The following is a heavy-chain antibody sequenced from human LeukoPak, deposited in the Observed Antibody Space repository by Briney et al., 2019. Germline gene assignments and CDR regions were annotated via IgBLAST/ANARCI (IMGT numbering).Heavy chain of an antibody. CDR3: AKGYYDFWSGHFDY. Sequence: PGGSLRLSCAASGFTFSSYAMHWVRQAPGKGLEWVAVISYDGSNKYYADSVKGRFTISRDNSKNTLYLQMNSLRAEDTAVYYCAKGYYDFWSGHFDYWSQGTLVTVSS. CDR2: ISYDGSNK. J-gene: IGHJ4*02. V-gene: IGHV3-30-3*01. CDR1: GFTFSSYA. D-gene: IGHD3-3*01.